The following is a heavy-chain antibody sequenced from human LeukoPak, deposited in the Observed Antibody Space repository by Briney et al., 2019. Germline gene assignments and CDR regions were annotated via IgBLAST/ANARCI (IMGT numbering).Heavy chain of an antibody. V-gene: IGHV4-34*01. Sequence: PSETLSLTCAVYGVSFSGYYWSWIRQPPGKGLEWIGEINHSGSTNYNPSLKSRVTISVDTSKNQFSLELSSVTAADTAVYYCARHSSGYFGNWFDPWGQGTLVTVSS. J-gene: IGHJ5*02. D-gene: IGHD3-22*01. CDR2: INHSGST. CDR3: ARHSSGYFGNWFDP. CDR1: GVSFSGYY.